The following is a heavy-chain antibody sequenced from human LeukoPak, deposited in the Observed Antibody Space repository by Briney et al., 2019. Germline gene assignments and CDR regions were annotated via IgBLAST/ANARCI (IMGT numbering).Heavy chain of an antibody. J-gene: IGHJ6*02. CDR2: ISGSGGST. Sequence: SGGSLRLSCAASGFTFSSYAMSWVRQAPGKGLEWVSDISGSGGSTYYADSVKGRFTISRDNSKNTLYLQMNSLRAEDTAVYYCAKDIAALPYYYYYYGMDVWGQGTTVTVSS. V-gene: IGHV3-23*01. D-gene: IGHD6-13*01. CDR1: GFTFSSYA. CDR3: AKDIAALPYYYYYYGMDV.